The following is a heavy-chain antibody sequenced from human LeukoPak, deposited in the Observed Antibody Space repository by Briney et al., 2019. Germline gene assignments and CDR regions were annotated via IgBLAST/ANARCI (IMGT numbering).Heavy chain of an antibody. CDR2: TYYRSKWYN. J-gene: IGHJ3*02. CDR3: VRDGQLGYDALDI. D-gene: IGHD1-1*01. CDR1: GDSVSSNTAA. Sequence: SQTLSLTCAISGDSVSSNTAAWNWIRQSPSRALECLGRTYYRSKWYNDYAVSVRGRITVNPDTSKDEFSLQLNSVTPEDTAVYYCVRDGQLGYDALDIWGQGTLVTVSS. V-gene: IGHV6-1*01.